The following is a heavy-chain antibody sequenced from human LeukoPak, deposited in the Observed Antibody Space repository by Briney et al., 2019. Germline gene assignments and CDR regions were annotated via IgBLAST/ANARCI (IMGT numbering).Heavy chain of an antibody. J-gene: IGHJ5*02. CDR2: ISAYNGNT. D-gene: IGHD6-19*01. CDR3: ARDFTLYSSGWQSLYNWFDP. Sequence: ASVKVSCKDSGYTFTSYGISWVRQAPGQGLEWMGWISAYNGNTSYAQKLQGRVIMTTDTSTSTAYMELRSLRSDDTAVYYCARDFTLYSSGWQSLYNWFDPWGQGTLVTVSS. CDR1: GYTFTSYG. V-gene: IGHV1-18*01.